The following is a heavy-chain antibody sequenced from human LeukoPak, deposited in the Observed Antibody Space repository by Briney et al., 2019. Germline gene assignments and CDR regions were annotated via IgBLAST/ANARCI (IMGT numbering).Heavy chain of an antibody. Sequence: GASVKVSCKVSGYTLTELSIHWVRQAPGKGLEWMGNFNPEDGETIYAQIFQGRVTMTADESTNTAYMELSSLTSEDTAVYYCARDSRTYYYGSGSYYKVGRLDFWGQGTLVTVSS. J-gene: IGHJ4*02. D-gene: IGHD3-10*01. CDR2: FNPEDGET. CDR1: GYTLTELS. V-gene: IGHV1-24*01. CDR3: ARDSRTYYYGSGSYYKVGRLDF.